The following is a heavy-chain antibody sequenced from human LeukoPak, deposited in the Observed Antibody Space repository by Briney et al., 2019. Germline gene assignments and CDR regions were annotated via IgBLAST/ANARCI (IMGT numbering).Heavy chain of an antibody. CDR3: ARSGVYCGGDCYSGFDP. D-gene: IGHD2-21*02. Sequence: SETLSLTCTVSGGSVSSGSYYWSWIRQPPGKGLEWIGYIYYSGSTNYNPSLKSRVTISVDTSKNQFSLKLSSVTAADTAVYYCARSGVYCGGDCYSGFDPWGQGTLVTVSS. V-gene: IGHV4-61*01. CDR2: IYYSGST. CDR1: GGSVSSGSYY. J-gene: IGHJ5*02.